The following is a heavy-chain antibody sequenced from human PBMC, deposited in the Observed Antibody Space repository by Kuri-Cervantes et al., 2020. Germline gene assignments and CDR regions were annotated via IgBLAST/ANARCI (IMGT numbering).Heavy chain of an antibody. CDR3: AGTSMVRGVIRSHYYYYGMDV. CDR1: GGSISSSSYY. Sequence: ESLKISCTVSGGSISSSSYYWGWIRQPPGKGLEWIGYIYYSGSTNYNPSLKSRVTISVDTSKNQFSLRLSSVTAADTAVYYCAGTSMVRGVIRSHYYYYGMDVWGQGTTVTVSS. D-gene: IGHD3-10*01. V-gene: IGHV4-61*05. J-gene: IGHJ6*02. CDR2: IYYSGST.